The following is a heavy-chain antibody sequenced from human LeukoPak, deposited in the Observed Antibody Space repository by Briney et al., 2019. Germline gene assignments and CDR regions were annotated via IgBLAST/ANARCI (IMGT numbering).Heavy chain of an antibody. CDR3: ARGLREIVVVVAATGLDY. J-gene: IGHJ4*02. D-gene: IGHD2-15*01. V-gene: IGHV4-4*07. Sequence: SETLSLTCTVSGGSISSYYWSWIRQPAGKGLEWIGRIYTSGSTNYNPSLKSRVTISVDKSKNQFSLKLSSVTAADTAVYYCARGLREIVVVVAATGLDYWGQGTLVTVSS. CDR1: GGSISSYY. CDR2: IYTSGST.